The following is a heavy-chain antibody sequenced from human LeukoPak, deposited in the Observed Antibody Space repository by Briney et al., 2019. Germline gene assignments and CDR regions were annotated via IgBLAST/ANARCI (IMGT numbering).Heavy chain of an antibody. CDR1: GGSISSGGYY. CDR3: ARGPSWWYDSSGYSYYFDY. V-gene: IGHV4-31*03. J-gene: IGHJ4*02. D-gene: IGHD3-22*01. CDR2: IYYSGST. Sequence: SQTLSLTCTVSGGSISSGGYYWSWIRQHPGKGPEWIGYIYYSGSTYYNPSLKSRVTISVDTSKNQFSLKLSSVTAADTAVYYCARGPSWWYDSSGYSYYFDYWGQGTLVTVSS.